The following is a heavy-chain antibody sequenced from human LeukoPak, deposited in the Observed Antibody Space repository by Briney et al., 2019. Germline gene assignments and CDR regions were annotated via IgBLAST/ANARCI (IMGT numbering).Heavy chain of an antibody. V-gene: IGHV1-69*01. Sequence: ASVKVSCKASGGTFSSYAISWVRQAPGQGLEWMGGIIPIFGTANYAQKFQGRVTITADEPTSTAYMELSSLRSEDTAVYYCAREYTAMAEYYFDYWGQGTLVTVSS. D-gene: IGHD5-18*01. CDR1: GGTFSSYA. CDR3: AREYTAMAEYYFDY. CDR2: IIPIFGTA. J-gene: IGHJ4*02.